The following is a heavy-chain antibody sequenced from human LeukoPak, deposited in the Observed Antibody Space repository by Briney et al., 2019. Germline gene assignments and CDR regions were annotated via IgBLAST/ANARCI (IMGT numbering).Heavy chain of an antibody. Sequence: GASVKVSCKPFGYPFTSYGISWVRQAPGQGLEWMGWINPNSGGTNYAQKFQGRVTMTRDTSISTAYMELSRLRSDDTAVYYCARDLKCGGDCYFRKGSWFDPWGQGTLVTVSS. CDR1: GYPFTSYG. V-gene: IGHV1-2*02. CDR3: ARDLKCGGDCYFRKGSWFDP. D-gene: IGHD2-21*02. J-gene: IGHJ5*02. CDR2: INPNSGGT.